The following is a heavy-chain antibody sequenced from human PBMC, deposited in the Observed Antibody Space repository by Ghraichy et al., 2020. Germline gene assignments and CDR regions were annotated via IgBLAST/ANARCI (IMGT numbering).Heavy chain of an antibody. CDR1: GFTFSSYA. CDR2: ISYDGSNK. J-gene: IGHJ4*02. D-gene: IGHD6-13*01. Sequence: GGSLRLSCAASGFTFSSYAMHWVRQAPGKGLEWVAVISYDGSNKYYADSVKGRFTISRDNSKNTLYLQMNSLRAEDTAVYYCARDLSEAAAGVIDYWGQGTLVTVSS. V-gene: IGHV3-30*04. CDR3: ARDLSEAAAGVIDY.